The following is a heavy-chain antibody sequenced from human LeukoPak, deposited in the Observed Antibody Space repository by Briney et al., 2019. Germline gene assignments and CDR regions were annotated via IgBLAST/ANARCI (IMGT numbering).Heavy chain of an antibody. CDR3: ARELASGD. V-gene: IGHV3-74*01. D-gene: IGHD6-13*01. J-gene: IGHJ4*02. Sequence: GGSLRLSCAASGYTFSTYWMHWVRQAPGKGLVWVSQINTDGNSTTYADSVKGRFTVSRDNAKNTLYLQMNSLRAEDTAVYYCARELASGDWGQGTLVTVSS. CDR2: INTDGNST. CDR1: GYTFSTYW.